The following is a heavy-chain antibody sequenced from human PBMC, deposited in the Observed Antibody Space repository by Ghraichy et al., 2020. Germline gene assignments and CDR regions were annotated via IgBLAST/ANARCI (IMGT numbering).Heavy chain of an antibody. CDR3: ARDHDRA. Sequence: GSLRLSCTVSGSYMSDDYWSWIRQPAGKGLEWLGRIYTTGGTDYNPSLKSRVTISIDKSKNQFSLRLSSATVADTAVYYCARDHDRAWGQGTLVTVSS. J-gene: IGHJ5*02. CDR1: GSYMSDDY. V-gene: IGHV4-4*07. CDR2: IYTTGGT.